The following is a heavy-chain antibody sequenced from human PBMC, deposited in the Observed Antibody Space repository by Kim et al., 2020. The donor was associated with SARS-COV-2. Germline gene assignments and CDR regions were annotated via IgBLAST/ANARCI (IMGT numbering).Heavy chain of an antibody. CDR3: ARDYDSSGYYGMDV. CDR1: GLNFSSYG. V-gene: IGHV3-64*01. D-gene: IGHD3-22*01. J-gene: IGHJ6*02. CDR2: ISSSGDST. Sequence: GGSLRLSCAASGLNFSSYGMHWVRQAPGKGLEYVSFISSSGDSTYYAHSVRGRFTISRDTSKNTLYLQMGSLRAEDMAVYYCARDYDSSGYYGMDVWGQGTTVTVSS.